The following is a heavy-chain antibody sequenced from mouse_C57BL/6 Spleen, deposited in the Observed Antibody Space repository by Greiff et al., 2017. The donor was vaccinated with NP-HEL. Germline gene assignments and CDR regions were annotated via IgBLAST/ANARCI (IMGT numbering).Heavy chain of an antibody. Sequence: EVQLQQSGPVLVKPGASVKMSCKASGYTFTDYYMNWVKQSHGKSLEWIGVINPYNGGTSYNQKFKGKATLTVDKSSSTAYMELNSLTSEDSAVYYGARELEAVVRYLDVWGTGTTVTVSS. J-gene: IGHJ1*03. CDR2: INPYNGGT. CDR3: ARELEAVVRYLDV. D-gene: IGHD1-1*01. CDR1: GYTFTDYY. V-gene: IGHV1-19*01.